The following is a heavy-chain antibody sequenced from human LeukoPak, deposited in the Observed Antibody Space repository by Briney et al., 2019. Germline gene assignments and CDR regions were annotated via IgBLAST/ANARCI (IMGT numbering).Heavy chain of an antibody. Sequence: ETLSLTCTVSGGSMRSYYWSWIRQAPGKGLEWVSAISGSGGSTYYADSVKGRFTISRDNSKNTLYLQMNSLRAEDTAVYYCAKDPRGIYPDAFDIWGQGTMVTVSS. V-gene: IGHV3-23*01. CDR1: GGSMRSYY. CDR2: ISGSGGST. J-gene: IGHJ3*02. CDR3: AKDPRGIYPDAFDI. D-gene: IGHD3-16*02.